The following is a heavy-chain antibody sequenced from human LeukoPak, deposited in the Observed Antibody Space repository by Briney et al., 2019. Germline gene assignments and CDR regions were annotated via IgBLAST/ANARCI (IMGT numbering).Heavy chain of an antibody. Sequence: GGSLRPSCTASGFTFGDYAMSWVRQAPGKGLEWVGFIRSKAYGGTTEYAASVKGRFTISRDDSKSIAYLQMNSLKTEDTAVYYCTRAAGYGPLLWYWGQGTLVTVSS. CDR3: TRAAGYGPLLWY. D-gene: IGHD5-18*01. CDR2: IRSKAYGGTT. V-gene: IGHV3-49*04. CDR1: GFTFGDYA. J-gene: IGHJ4*02.